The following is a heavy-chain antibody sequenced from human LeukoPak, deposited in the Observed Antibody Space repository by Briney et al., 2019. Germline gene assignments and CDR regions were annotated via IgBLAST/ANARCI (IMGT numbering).Heavy chain of an antibody. CDR1: GGTFSSYA. CDR3: ASLPARYCSSTSCYDFDY. CDR2: IMPIFGTA. Sequence: SVKVSCKASGGTFSSYAISWVRQAPGQGLEWMGGIMPIFGTANYAQKFQGRVTITADESTSTAYMELSSLRSEDTAVYYCASLPARYCSSTSCYDFDYWGQGTLVTVSS. D-gene: IGHD2-2*01. V-gene: IGHV1-69*13. J-gene: IGHJ4*02.